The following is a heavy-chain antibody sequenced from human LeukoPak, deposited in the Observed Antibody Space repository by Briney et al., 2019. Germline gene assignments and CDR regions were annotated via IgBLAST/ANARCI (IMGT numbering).Heavy chain of an antibody. V-gene: IGHV3-23*01. CDR1: GFTFSSYA. CDR3: AKDRAAAAGSLPPDDY. Sequence: PGGSLRLSCAASGFTFSSYAMSWVRQAPGKGLEWVSAISGSGGSTYYADSVKGRFTISRDNSKNTLYLQMNSLRAEDTAVYYCAKDRAAAAGSLPPDDYWGQGTLVTVSS. CDR2: ISGSGGST. J-gene: IGHJ4*02. D-gene: IGHD6-13*01.